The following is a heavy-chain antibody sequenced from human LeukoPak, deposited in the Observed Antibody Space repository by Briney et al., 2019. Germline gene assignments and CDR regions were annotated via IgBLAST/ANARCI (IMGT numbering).Heavy chain of an antibody. V-gene: IGHV3-30*04. CDR1: GFTFTNFA. Sequence: QAGGSLRLSCAASGFTFTNFAMHWVRQAPGKGLEWVAVISNDERNKYYADSVKGRFTISRDNAKNSLYLQMNSLRAEDTAVYYCARDKAARLFFDHWGQGTLVTVSS. D-gene: IGHD6-6*01. CDR2: ISNDERNK. J-gene: IGHJ4*02. CDR3: ARDKAARLFFDH.